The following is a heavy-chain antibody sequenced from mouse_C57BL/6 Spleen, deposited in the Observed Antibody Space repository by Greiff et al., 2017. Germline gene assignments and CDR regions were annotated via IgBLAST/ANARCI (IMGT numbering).Heavy chain of an antibody. V-gene: IGHV5-12*01. CDR2: ISNGGGST. CDR3: ARHRNLAGFAY. J-gene: IGHJ3*01. D-gene: IGHD2-1*01. CDR1: GFTFSDYY. Sequence: EVKLVESGGGLVQPGGSLKLSCAASGFTFSDYYMYWVRQTPEKRLEWVAYISNGGGSTYYPDTVKGRFTISRDNAKNTLYLQMSRLKSEDTAMYYCARHRNLAGFAYWGQGTLVTVSA.